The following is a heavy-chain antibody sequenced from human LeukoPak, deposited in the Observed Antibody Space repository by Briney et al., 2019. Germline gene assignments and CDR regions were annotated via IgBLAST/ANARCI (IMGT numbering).Heavy chain of an antibody. V-gene: IGHV4-59*01. Sequence: SETLSLTCTVSGGSISSYYWSWIRQPPGKGLEWIGYIYYSGSTKYNPSLKSRVTISVDTSKNQFSLKLSSVTAADTAVYYCAREGSGWFDPWGQGTLVTVSS. J-gene: IGHJ5*02. CDR2: IYYSGST. CDR3: AREGSGWFDP. CDR1: GGSISSYY. D-gene: IGHD3-10*01.